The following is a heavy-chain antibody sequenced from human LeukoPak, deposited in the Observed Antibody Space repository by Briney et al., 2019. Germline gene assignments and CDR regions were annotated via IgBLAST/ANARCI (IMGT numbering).Heavy chain of an antibody. V-gene: IGHV3-23*01. Sequence: GGSLRLSCAASGFTFSSSAMSWVRQAPGKGLEWVSSISGSGSGGSTYYADSVKGRFTISRDNDKSFVYLEMNSLRTEDTAVYYCVKDFEYSSSFWDAFDVWGQGTMVTVSS. D-gene: IGHD6-6*01. CDR1: GFTFSSSA. J-gene: IGHJ3*01. CDR2: ISGSGSGGST. CDR3: VKDFEYSSSFWDAFDV.